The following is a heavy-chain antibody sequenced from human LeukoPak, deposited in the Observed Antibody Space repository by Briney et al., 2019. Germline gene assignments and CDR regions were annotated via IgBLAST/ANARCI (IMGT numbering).Heavy chain of an antibody. CDR1: GFTFSSYA. J-gene: IGHJ4*02. V-gene: IGHV3-23*01. Sequence: GSLRLSCAASGFTFSSYAMSWVRQAPGKGLEWVSAISGSGGSTYYADSVKGRFTISRDNSKNTLYLQMNSLRAEDTAVYYCASGLYGSGSYSFDYWGQGTLVTVSS. CDR2: ISGSGGST. D-gene: IGHD3-10*01. CDR3: ASGLYGSGSYSFDY.